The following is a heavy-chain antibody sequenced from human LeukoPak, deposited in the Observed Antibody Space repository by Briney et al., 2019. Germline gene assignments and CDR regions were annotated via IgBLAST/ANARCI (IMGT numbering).Heavy chain of an antibody. CDR3: ARWESGTTFDY. Sequence: SETLSLTGSVSGVSISSSTHYWGWIRQPPGKGLEWIGTIYYSGSTDYNPSLKSRVTISADTSKNQFSLNLSSVTAADTAVYYCARWESGTTFDYWGQGTLVTVSS. D-gene: IGHD1-1*01. CDR2: IYYSGST. J-gene: IGHJ4*02. CDR1: GVSISSSTHY. V-gene: IGHV4-39*01.